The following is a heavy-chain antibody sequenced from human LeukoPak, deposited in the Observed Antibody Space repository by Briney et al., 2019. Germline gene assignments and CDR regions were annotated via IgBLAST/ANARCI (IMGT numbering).Heavy chain of an antibody. CDR2: IYTSGST. V-gene: IGHV4-4*07. Sequence: SETLSLTSTVSGGSISSNYWSWIRQPAGKGLEWIGRIYTSGSTNYNPSLKSRVTISVDTSKNQFSLKLSSVTAADTAVYYCARDGGEWELLDYWGQGTLVTVSS. D-gene: IGHD1-26*01. CDR3: ARDGGEWELLDY. CDR1: GGSISSNY. J-gene: IGHJ4*02.